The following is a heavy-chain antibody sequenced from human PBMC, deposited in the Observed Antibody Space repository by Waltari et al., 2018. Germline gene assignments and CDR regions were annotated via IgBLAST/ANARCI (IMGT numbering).Heavy chain of an antibody. V-gene: IGHV4-34*02. CDR1: GDSFNGYY. D-gene: IGHD2-15*01. J-gene: IGHJ5*01. CDR2: INLSGTT. CDR3: ARHTRRSWSVWFDS. Sequence: QVQLQQWGAGLVKPSETLSLTCAVYGDSFNGYYWNWIRQTPGKGLEWVGRINLSGTTSYNPSLNGRVAISIDTSKIQFSLELNSMSAADTAVYYCARHTRRSWSVWFDSWGQGTLVTVSS.